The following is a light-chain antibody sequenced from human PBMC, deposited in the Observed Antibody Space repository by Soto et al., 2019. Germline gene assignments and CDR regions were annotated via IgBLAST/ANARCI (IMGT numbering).Light chain of an antibody. CDR2: GNS. CDR1: SSNIGAGYD. CDR3: QSYDSSLSGAV. V-gene: IGLV1-40*01. Sequence: QSVLTQPPSVSGAPGQRVTISCTVSSSNIGAGYDVHWYQQLPGTAPKLLIYGNSNRPSGVPDRFSGSKSGTSASLAITGLQAQDEADYHCQSYDSSLSGAVFGGGTQLTVL. J-gene: IGLJ7*01.